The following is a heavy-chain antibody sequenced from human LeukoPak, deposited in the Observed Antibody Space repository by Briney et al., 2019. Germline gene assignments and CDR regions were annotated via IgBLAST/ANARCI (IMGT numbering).Heavy chain of an antibody. D-gene: IGHD6-19*01. CDR2: ISTDGGGT. Sequence: GGSVRLSCSASGYTSSNFPMHWVRQAPGKGLEYVSAISTDGGGTYYADAVKGRFTISRDNSKNTLHLQPSSLRAEDTAVYYCVKDLRGRLAVSGENYFDPWGQGTLVTVSS. J-gene: IGHJ5*02. CDR1: GYTSSNFP. CDR3: VKDLRGRLAVSGENYFDP. V-gene: IGHV3-64D*06.